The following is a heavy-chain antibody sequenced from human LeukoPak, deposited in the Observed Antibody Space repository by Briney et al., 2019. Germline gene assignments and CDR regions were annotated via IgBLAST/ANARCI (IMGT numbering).Heavy chain of an antibody. J-gene: IGHJ2*01. Sequence: GLSLRLSCGASGFTFSSYAMSWVRQAPGKGLELVSAISGSGGSTYYADSVKGRFTITRDNSKNTLYLQMNSLRAEDTAVYYCAKDPRGYYDYVWGSYRYGWYFDLWGRGTLVTVSS. CDR1: GFTFSSYA. CDR2: ISGSGGST. D-gene: IGHD3-16*02. CDR3: AKDPRGYYDYVWGSYRYGWYFDL. V-gene: IGHV3-23*01.